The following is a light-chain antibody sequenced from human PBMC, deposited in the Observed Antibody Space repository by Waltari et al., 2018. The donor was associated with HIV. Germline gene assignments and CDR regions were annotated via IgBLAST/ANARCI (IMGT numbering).Light chain of an antibody. CDR1: SWDAGGYNY. V-gene: IGLV2-14*01. CDR3: SSYTSSSTLRV. CDR2: EVS. Sequence: QSALPQPASVSGSPGQSLTISCTGTSWDAGGYNYVSWYQQHPGKAPKLMIYEVSNRPSGVSNRFSASKSGNTASLTISGLQAEDEADYYCSSYTSSSTLRVFGGGTKLTVL. J-gene: IGLJ3*02.